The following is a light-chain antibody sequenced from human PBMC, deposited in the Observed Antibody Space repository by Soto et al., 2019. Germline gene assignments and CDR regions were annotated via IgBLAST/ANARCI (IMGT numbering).Light chain of an antibody. Sequence: IVMTQSPAPLPVSPGERATLSCRASQSVSSNSAWYQQKPGQAPKLLIYGASTRATDMPGTFSGRGSGTEFTLTISSLRPEDVGVYYCQQYRSWPRTLGQGTKVDIK. CDR3: QQYRSWPRT. CDR2: GAS. V-gene: IGKV3-15*01. CDR1: QSVSSN. J-gene: IGKJ1*01.